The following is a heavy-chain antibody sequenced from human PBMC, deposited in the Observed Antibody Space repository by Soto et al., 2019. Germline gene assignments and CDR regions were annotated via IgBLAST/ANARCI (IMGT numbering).Heavy chain of an antibody. Sequence: EVQLLESGGGLVQPGGSLRLSCAASGFTFSSYAMSWVRQAPGKGLEWVSAISGSGGSTYYADSVKGRFTISRDNSKNTLDLQMNSLRAEDTAVYYCAKDPTIRSSGWLWVDYWGQGTLVTVSS. D-gene: IGHD6-19*01. V-gene: IGHV3-23*01. J-gene: IGHJ4*02. CDR1: GFTFSSYA. CDR2: ISGSGGST. CDR3: AKDPTIRSSGWLWVDY.